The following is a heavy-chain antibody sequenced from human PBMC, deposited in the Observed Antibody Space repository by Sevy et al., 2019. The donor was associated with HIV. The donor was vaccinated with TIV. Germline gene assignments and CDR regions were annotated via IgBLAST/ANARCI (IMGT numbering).Heavy chain of an antibody. CDR2: ISYDGSNK. J-gene: IGHJ4*01. CDR3: ARGRVGAPPGSY. V-gene: IGHV3-30-3*01. CDR1: GFTFSSYA. Sequence: EGSLRLSCAASGFTFSSYAMHWVRQAPGKGLEWVAVISYDGSNKYYADSVKGRFTISRDNSKNTLYLQMNSLRAEDTAVYYCARGRVGAPPGSYWGHGTLVTVSS. D-gene: IGHD1-26*01.